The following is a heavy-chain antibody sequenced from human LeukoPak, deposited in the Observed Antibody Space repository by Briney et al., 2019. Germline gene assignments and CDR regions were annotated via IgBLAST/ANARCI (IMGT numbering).Heavy chain of an antibody. D-gene: IGHD2-21*01. CDR3: AREMVYCGGDCYDY. CDR2: ISSSDNTI. CDR1: GFTFSIYE. Sequence: GGSLRLSCAGSGFTFSIYEMNRVRQAPGKGLEWVSYISSSDNTIYYADSVRGRFTISRDNAKNSLYLQMNSLRAEDTAVYYCAREMVYCGGDCYDYWGQGTLVTVSS. V-gene: IGHV3-48*03. J-gene: IGHJ4*02.